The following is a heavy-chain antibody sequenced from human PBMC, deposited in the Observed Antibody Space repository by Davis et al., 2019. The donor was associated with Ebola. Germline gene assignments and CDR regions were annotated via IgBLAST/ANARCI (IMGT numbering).Heavy chain of an antibody. D-gene: IGHD5-12*01. J-gene: IGHJ3*02. CDR2: FNPNYGRT. CDR3: TTPGGQDSGYNVFDI. Sequence: ASVKVSCKASGYTFTNYYMHWVRQAPGQGLEWMGMFNPNYGRTIYAQKFQGRVNVTRDTSTTTVYMERSSLRSEDTALYYCTTPGGQDSGYNVFDIWGQGTMVTFSS. V-gene: IGHV1-46*03. CDR1: GYTFTNYY.